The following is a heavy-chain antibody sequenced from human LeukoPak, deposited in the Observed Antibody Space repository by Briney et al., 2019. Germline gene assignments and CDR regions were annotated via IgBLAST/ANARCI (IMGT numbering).Heavy chain of an antibody. D-gene: IGHD1-26*01. CDR1: GGSFSGYY. Sequence: PSETLSLTCAVYGGSFSGYYWSWIRQPPGKGLEWIGEINHSGSTNYNPSLKSRVTISVDTSKNQFSLKLSSVTAADTAVYYCARDAPVRYSGSYFDYWGQGTLVTVSS. CDR3: ARDAPVRYSGSYFDY. J-gene: IGHJ4*02. V-gene: IGHV4-34*01. CDR2: INHSGST.